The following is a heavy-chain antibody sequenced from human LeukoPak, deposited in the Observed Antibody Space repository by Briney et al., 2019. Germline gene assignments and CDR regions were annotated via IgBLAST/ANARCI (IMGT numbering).Heavy chain of an antibody. CDR3: ARGGAARLHFQN. J-gene: IGHJ1*01. Sequence: PLETLSLTCTVSGGSISTYYWNWIRQPSGKGLEWIGYIYHSGSTNYNPSLQSRVTISVDTSKNQFSLNLNSVTAADTAVYYCARGGAARLHFQNWGQGTLVTVSS. CDR2: IYHSGST. D-gene: IGHD6-6*01. V-gene: IGHV4-59*01. CDR1: GGSISTYY.